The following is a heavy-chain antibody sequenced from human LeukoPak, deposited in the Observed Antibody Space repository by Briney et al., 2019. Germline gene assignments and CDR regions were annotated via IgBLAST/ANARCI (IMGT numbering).Heavy chain of an antibody. J-gene: IGHJ4*02. V-gene: IGHV1-2*02. Sequence: ASVKVSCKASGYTFTGYYMHWVRQAPGQGLEWMGWINPNSGGTNYAQKFQGRVTMTRDTSISTAYMELSRLRSDDTAVYYCARGSVRGIWFGELIDYWGQGTLVTVSS. CDR3: ARGSVRGIWFGELIDY. D-gene: IGHD3-10*01. CDR2: INPNSGGT. CDR1: GYTFTGYY.